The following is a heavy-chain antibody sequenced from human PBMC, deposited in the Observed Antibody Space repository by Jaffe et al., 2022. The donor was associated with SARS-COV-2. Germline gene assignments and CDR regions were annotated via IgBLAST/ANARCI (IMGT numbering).Heavy chain of an antibody. D-gene: IGHD6-19*01. V-gene: IGHV3-23*01. Sequence: EVQLLESGGGLVQPGGSLRLSCAASGFTFSSYAMSWVRQAPGKGLEWVSAISGSGGSTYYADSVKGRFTISRDNSKNTLYLQMNSLRAEDTAVYYCAKTSPFGQWLGYWYFDLWGRGTLVTVSS. CDR3: AKTSPFGQWLGYWYFDL. J-gene: IGHJ2*01. CDR1: GFTFSSYA. CDR2: ISGSGGST.